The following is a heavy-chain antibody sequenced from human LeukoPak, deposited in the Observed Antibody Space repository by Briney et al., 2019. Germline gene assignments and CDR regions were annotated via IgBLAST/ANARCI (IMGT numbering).Heavy chain of an antibody. CDR2: ICYSGST. CDR3: ARHESRMVRGVIRN. Sequence: PSETLSLTCTVSGGSISSSSYYWGWIRQPPGKGLEWIGSICYSGSTYYNPSLKSRVTISVDTSKNQFSLKLSSVTAADTAVYYCARHESRMVRGVIRNWGQGTLVTVSS. J-gene: IGHJ4*02. CDR1: GGSISSSSYY. D-gene: IGHD3-10*01. V-gene: IGHV4-39*01.